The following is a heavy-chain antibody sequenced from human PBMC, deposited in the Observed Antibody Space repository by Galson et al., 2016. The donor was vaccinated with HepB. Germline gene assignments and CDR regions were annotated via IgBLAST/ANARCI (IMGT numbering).Heavy chain of an antibody. CDR3: ARDIRRYYFDTSGLDY. V-gene: IGHV3-7*03. D-gene: IGHD3-22*01. Sequence: SLRLSCAASGFTFRSYWMSWVRQAPGKGLEWVANIHQDGSQKYYVDSVKGRFTISRDNGKNSLYLQMNSLRGEDTAVYYCARDIRRYYFDTSGLDYWGQGTLVTVSP. CDR1: GFTFRSYW. J-gene: IGHJ4*02. CDR2: IHQDGSQK.